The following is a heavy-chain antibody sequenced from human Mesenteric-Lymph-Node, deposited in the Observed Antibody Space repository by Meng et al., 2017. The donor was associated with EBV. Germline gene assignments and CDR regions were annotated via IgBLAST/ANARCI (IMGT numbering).Heavy chain of an antibody. CDR1: GYSFGAYF. J-gene: IGHJ5*02. V-gene: IGHV1-2*06. Sequence: QAQLGQTVAEVGKAGASEKISCEASGYSFGAYFIHWVRQAPGQGLQWMGRINPTSGGTNFAQRFQGRVTMTRDTSINTVYMDLSSLKYDDTAVYYCARAYYYDSSAYYYDHWGQGTLVTVSS. D-gene: IGHD3-22*01. CDR2: INPTSGGT. CDR3: ARAYYYDSSAYYYDH.